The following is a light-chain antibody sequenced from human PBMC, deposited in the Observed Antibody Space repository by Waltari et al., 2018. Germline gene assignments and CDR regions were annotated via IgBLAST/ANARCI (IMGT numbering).Light chain of an antibody. CDR2: VGS. Sequence: DIQMTQSPSSLSASVGDRVTITCRASQSIRRYLNWYQQKPGKAPKLLIYVGSNLQSGVPLRFSGRGSGTDFPPTISSLQLEDFATYYCQQSYATRWTFGQGTKVEIK. V-gene: IGKV1-39*01. J-gene: IGKJ1*01. CDR1: QSIRRY. CDR3: QQSYATRWT.